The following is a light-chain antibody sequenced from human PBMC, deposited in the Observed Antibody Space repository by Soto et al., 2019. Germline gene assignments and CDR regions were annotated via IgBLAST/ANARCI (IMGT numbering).Light chain of an antibody. Sequence: EIVLTQSPGTLSLSPGERATLSCRASQSVSSNYLAWYQQKPGQAPRLLIYGSSSRATGIPDRFSGGGSGTDFTLTISRLEPEDFAVYFCQQYGSSPPLTFGQGTKVEIK. J-gene: IGKJ2*01. CDR3: QQYGSSPPLT. CDR2: GSS. CDR1: QSVSSNY. V-gene: IGKV3-20*01.